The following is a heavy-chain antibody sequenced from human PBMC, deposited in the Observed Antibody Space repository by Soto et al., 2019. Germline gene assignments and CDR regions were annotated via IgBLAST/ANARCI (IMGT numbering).Heavy chain of an antibody. CDR2: INHSGST. CDR3: ARVQAY. J-gene: IGHJ4*02. CDR1: GGSFSGYY. V-gene: IGHV4-34*01. Sequence: SETLSLTCAVYGGSFSGYYWSWIRQPPGKGLEWIGEINHSGSTNYNPSLKSRVTISIDTSKNQFSLKLIPGTAADTAVYYCARVQAYWGQGILVTVSS. D-gene: IGHD1-1*01.